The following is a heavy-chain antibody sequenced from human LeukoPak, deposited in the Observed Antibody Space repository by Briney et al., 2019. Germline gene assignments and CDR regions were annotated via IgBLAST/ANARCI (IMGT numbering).Heavy chain of an antibody. D-gene: IGHD3-10*01. Sequence: GGSLRLSCAASGFTFSNAWMSWVRQAPGKGLEWVGRIKSKTDGGTTDYAAPVKGRFTISRDDSKNTLYLQMNSLKTEDTAVYYCTRALWFGEYGYWGQGTLVTVSS. V-gene: IGHV3-15*01. CDR2: IKSKTDGGTT. J-gene: IGHJ4*02. CDR3: TRALWFGEYGY. CDR1: GFTFSNAW.